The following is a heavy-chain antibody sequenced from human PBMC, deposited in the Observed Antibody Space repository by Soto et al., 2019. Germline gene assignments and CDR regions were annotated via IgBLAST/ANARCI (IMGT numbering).Heavy chain of an antibody. CDR1: GFTFSNAW. V-gene: IGHV3-15*01. J-gene: IGHJ4*02. CDR3: TTAHYGDYYFDY. CDR2: IKSKTDGGTT. D-gene: IGHD4-17*01. Sequence: PGGSLRLSCAASGFTFSNAWMSWVRHAPGKGLEWVGRIKSKTDGGTTDYAAPVKGRFTISRDDSKNTLYLQMNSLKTEDTAVYYCTTAHYGDYYFDYWGQGTLVTVSS.